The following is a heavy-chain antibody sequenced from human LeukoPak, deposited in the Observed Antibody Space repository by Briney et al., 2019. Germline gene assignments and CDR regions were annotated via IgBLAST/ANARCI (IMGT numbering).Heavy chain of an antibody. CDR2: IYSGGST. CDR3: ARDRSSWARDAFDI. CDR1: GFTVSSNY. D-gene: IGHD6-13*01. J-gene: IGHJ3*02. Sequence: PGGSLRLSCAASGFTVSSNYMSWVRQAPGKGLEWVSVIYSGGSTYYADSVKGRFTISRDNSKNTLYLQMNSLRAEDTAVYYCARDRSSWARDAFDIRGQGTMVTVSS. V-gene: IGHV3-53*01.